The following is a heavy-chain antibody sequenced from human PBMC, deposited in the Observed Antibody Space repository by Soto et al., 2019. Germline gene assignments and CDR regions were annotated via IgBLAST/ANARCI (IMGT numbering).Heavy chain of an antibody. CDR1: GFTFSICA. Sequence: SLRLSCAASGFTFSICAMHWVRQAPGKGLEWVAVISYDGSNKYYADSVKGRFTISRDNSKNTLYLQMNSLRAEDTAVCYCAREDIVLMVPQYWGQGTLVTVSS. J-gene: IGHJ4*02. V-gene: IGHV3-30-3*01. CDR2: ISYDGSNK. D-gene: IGHD2-8*01. CDR3: AREDIVLMVPQY.